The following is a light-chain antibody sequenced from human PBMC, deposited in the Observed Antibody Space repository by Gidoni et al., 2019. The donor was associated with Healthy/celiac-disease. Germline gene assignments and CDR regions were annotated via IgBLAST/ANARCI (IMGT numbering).Light chain of an antibody. J-gene: IGKJ1*01. Sequence: DMQMTQYPSSLSASVGDRVTITCQASQAISNYLNGYQQKPGKAPKLLIYDASNLETGVPSRFSGSGSGTDFTFTISSLQPEDIAAYYCQQYDNLPWTFGQGTKVEIK. CDR3: QQYDNLPWT. CDR1: QAISNY. CDR2: DAS. V-gene: IGKV1-33*01.